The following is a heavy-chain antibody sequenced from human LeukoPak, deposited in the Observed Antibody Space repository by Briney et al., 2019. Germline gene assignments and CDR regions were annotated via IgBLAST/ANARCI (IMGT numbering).Heavy chain of an antibody. D-gene: IGHD6-6*01. J-gene: IGHJ5*02. V-gene: IGHV4-4*07. CDR2: IYTTGNT. Sequence: SETLSLTCTVSGGSIRGYYWAWIRQPAGKGLEWIGRIYTTGNTNYNPSLKSRVSMSVDTSKNQFSLKLTSVTAADTAVYYCARDERDSSSSQDWFDPWGQGTLVTVSS. CDR1: GGSIRGYY. CDR3: ARDERDSSSSQDWFDP.